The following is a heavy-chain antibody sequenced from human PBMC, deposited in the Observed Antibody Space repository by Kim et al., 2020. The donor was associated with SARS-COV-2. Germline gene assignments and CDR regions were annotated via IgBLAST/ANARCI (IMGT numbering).Heavy chain of an antibody. D-gene: IGHD3-16*01. V-gene: IGHV3-9*01. J-gene: IGHJ4*02. Sequence: GGSLRLSCAASGFTFDDYAMHWVRQAPGKGLEWVSGISWNSGIIGYADSVKGRFTISRDNAKNSLYLQMNSLRAEDTALYYCAKGDYDWGLSYFDYWGQGTLVTVSS. CDR2: ISWNSGII. CDR1: GFTFDDYA. CDR3: AKGDYDWGLSYFDY.